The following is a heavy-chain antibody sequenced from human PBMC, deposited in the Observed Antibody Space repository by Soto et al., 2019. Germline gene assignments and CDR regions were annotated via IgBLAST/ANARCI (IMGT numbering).Heavy chain of an antibody. J-gene: IGHJ4*02. CDR2: INAGNGNT. V-gene: IGHV1-3*01. CDR3: ARVWYYDSSGYYAFDY. Sequence: ASVEVSCKASGYTFTSYTMHWVLQAPGQRLEWMRWINAGNGNTKYSQKFQGRVTITRDTSASTAYMELRSLRSDDTAVYYCARVWYYDSSGYYAFDYWGLGTLVTVSS. D-gene: IGHD3-22*01. CDR1: GYTFTSYT.